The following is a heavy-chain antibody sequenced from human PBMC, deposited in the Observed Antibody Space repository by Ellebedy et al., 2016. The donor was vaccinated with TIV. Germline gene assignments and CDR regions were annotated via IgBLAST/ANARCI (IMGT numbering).Heavy chain of an antibody. V-gene: IGHV3-30-3*01. CDR2: ISYDGSNK. CDR3: ARDWTHQGYYDSSGPDGVGWFDP. Sequence: GESLKISXAASGFTFSSYAMHWVRQAPGKGLEWVAVISYDGSNKYYADSVKGRFTISRDNSKNTLYLQMNSLRAEDTAVYYCARDWTHQGYYDSSGPDGVGWFDPWGQGTLVTVSS. D-gene: IGHD3-22*01. CDR1: GFTFSSYA. J-gene: IGHJ5*02.